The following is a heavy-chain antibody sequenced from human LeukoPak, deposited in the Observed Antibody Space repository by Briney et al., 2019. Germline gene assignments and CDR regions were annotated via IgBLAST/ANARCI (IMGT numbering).Heavy chain of an antibody. J-gene: IGHJ6*03. CDR2: IIPIFGTA. CDR3: AGPYYDILTGYYKGYYYYMDV. Sequence: SVKVSCKASGGTFSSYAISWVRQAPGQGLEWMGGIIPIFGTANYAQKFQGRVTITTDESTSTAYMEVSSLRSEDTAVYYCAGPYYDILTGYYKGYYYYMDVWGKGTTVTVSS. V-gene: IGHV1-69*05. CDR1: GGTFSSYA. D-gene: IGHD3-9*01.